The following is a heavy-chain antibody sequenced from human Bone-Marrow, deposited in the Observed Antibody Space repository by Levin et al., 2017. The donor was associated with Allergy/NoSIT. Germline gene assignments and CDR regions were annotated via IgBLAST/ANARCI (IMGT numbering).Heavy chain of an antibody. D-gene: IGHD3-16*01. J-gene: IGHJ6*02. Sequence: RASVKVSCKASGGAFSTYPISWVRQAQGQGLEWMGGIIPTLGAANYAQKFQGRVTITAHESTDIVFMEMTNLRSEDTAVYYCVRALGTVSGSGDVWGQGTKITVSS. CDR1: GGAFSTYP. V-gene: IGHV1-69*13. CDR3: VRALGTVSGSGDV. CDR2: IIPTLGAA.